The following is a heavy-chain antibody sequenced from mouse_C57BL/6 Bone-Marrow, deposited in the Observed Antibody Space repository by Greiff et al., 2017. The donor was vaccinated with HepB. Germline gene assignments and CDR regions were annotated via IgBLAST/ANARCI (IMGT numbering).Heavy chain of an antibody. D-gene: IGHD2-2*01. CDR2: IDPSDSYT. J-gene: IGHJ2*01. CDR3: ARSRRGGGLGYDV. V-gene: IGHV1-69*01. Sequence: QVQLQQPGAELVMPGASVKLSCKASGYTFTSYWMHWVKQRPGQGLEWIGEIDPSDSYTNYNQKFKGKSTLTVDKSSSTAYMQLSSLTSEDSAVYYCARSRRGGGLGYDVWGQGTTLTVSS. CDR1: GYTFTSYW.